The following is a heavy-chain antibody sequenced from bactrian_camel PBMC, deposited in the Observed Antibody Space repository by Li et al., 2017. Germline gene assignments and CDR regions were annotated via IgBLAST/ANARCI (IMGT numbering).Heavy chain of an antibody. V-gene: IGHV3-2*01. D-gene: IGHD5*01. Sequence: HVQLVESGGGSVQAGGSLRLSCAASGDTRSTNCMGWFRQAPGKGLEWVSRIYSDGSSTGYADSVKGRFTTSRDKAKNILYLQMPDLKPEDTAMYSCAAGISQHWGVHGSLVCDFNIWGQGTQVTVS. J-gene: IGHJ4*01. CDR2: IYSDGSST. CDR3: AAGISQHWGVHGSLVCDFNI. CDR1: GDTRSTNC.